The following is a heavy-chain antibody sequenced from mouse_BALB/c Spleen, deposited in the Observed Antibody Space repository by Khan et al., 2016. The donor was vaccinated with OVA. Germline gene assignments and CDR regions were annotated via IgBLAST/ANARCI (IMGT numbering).Heavy chain of an antibody. D-gene: IGHD2-14*01. CDR3: ARSGYYWYDTFAY. Sequence: EVQLQESGPGLVKPSQSLSLTCTVTGYSITSDYAWNWIRQFPGNKLEWMGYISYSGSTSYNPSLKSRISITRDTSKNPFFLQLNSVTTEDTATYYCARSGYYWYDTFAYWGQGTLVTVSA. CDR1: GYSITSDYA. CDR2: ISYSGST. J-gene: IGHJ3*01. V-gene: IGHV3-2*02.